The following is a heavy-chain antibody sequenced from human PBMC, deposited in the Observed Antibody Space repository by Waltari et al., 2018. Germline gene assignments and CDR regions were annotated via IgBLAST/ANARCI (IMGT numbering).Heavy chain of an antibody. J-gene: IGHJ3*01. CDR3: LKKNDEVYDRNGLVYDAFDV. Sequence: EVQLVESGGGLVHPGRSLGRYFAAPGFTFDDRAMHWVRKAPGKGLEWVAGINWNSDSIGYGDSVKGRFTISRDNARNPLYLQMNSLTTEDTAVYYCLKKNDEVYDRNGLVYDAFDVWGQGTMVTVST. D-gene: IGHD3-22*01. V-gene: IGHV3-9*01. CDR1: GFTFDDRA. CDR2: INWNSDSI.